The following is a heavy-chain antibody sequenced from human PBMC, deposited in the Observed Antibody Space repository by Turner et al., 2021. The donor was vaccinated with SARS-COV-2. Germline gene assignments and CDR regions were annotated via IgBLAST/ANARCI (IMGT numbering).Heavy chain of an antibody. Sequence: EVQLVESGGGLVQPGGSRRLSCSASGFTFSTYAMHWVRQAPGKGLEYLSVVSSNGDFTYYSDSVKGRFIISRENSENTLYLQMSSLRPADTAVYYCVFYGSTAAYWGQGTLVSVSS. V-gene: IGHV3-64D*06. D-gene: IGHD4-17*01. CDR3: VFYGSTAAY. CDR2: VSSNGDFT. CDR1: GFTFSTYA. J-gene: IGHJ4*02.